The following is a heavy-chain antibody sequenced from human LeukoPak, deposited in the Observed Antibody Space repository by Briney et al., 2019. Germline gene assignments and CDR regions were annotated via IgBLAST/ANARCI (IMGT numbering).Heavy chain of an antibody. D-gene: IGHD3-16*01. Sequence: GGSLRLSCAASGFSISSYWMHWVRQVPGKGLVWVSRISPDGSTTGYADSVKGRFTISRDSAKNSLYLQMNTLRAEDTAMYYCAKDAQPRSRWFDPWGQGTLVTVSS. CDR2: ISPDGSTT. V-gene: IGHV3-74*01. J-gene: IGHJ5*02. CDR1: GFSISSYW. CDR3: AKDAQPRSRWFDP.